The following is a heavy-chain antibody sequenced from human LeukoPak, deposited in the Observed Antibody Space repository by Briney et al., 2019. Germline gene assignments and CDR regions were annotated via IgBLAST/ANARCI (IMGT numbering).Heavy chain of an antibody. CDR3: ARVLKTRASGWYYFDY. CDR2: IWYDGSNK. V-gene: IGHV3-33*01. Sequence: GGSLRLSCAASGFTFSSYGMHWVRQAPGKGLEWVAVIWYDGSNKYYADSVKGRFTISRDNSKNTLYLQMNSLRSEDTAGYYFARVLKTRASGWYYFDYGGQGTLVTVPS. D-gene: IGHD6-19*01. CDR1: GFTFSSYG. J-gene: IGHJ4*02.